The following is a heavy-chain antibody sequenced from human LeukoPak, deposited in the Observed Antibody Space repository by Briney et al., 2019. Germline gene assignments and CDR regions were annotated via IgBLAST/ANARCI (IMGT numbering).Heavy chain of an antibody. Sequence: GSSVKVSCKASGGTFSSYAISWVRQAPGQGLEWMGRIIPILGIANYAQKFQGRVTITADKSTSTAYMELSSLRSEDTAVYYCARAASLLGHTYYYGSGTQGTSPYSFDYWGQGTLVTVSS. CDR2: IIPILGIA. CDR1: GGTFSSYA. V-gene: IGHV1-69*04. D-gene: IGHD3-10*01. CDR3: ARAASLLGHTYYYGSGTQGTSPYSFDY. J-gene: IGHJ4*02.